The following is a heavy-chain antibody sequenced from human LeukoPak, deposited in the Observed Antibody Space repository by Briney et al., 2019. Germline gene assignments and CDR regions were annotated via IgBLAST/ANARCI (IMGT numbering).Heavy chain of an antibody. J-gene: IGHJ2*01. D-gene: IGHD4-17*01. CDR1: GFTFSNAW. CDR2: IKTKSDVGTT. CDR3: AGDYDHFDV. V-gene: IGHV3-15*01. Sequence: KPGGSLRLSCAASGFTFSNAWMNWVRQAPGKGLEWVGRIKTKSDVGTTDYTAPVKGRFTISRDNSKNTLYLQMHSLKIEDTAMYYCAGDYDHFDVWGRGTLVTVSS.